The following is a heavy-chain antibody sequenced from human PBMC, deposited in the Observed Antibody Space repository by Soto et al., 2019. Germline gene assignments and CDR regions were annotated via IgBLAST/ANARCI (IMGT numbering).Heavy chain of an antibody. Sequence: LSLTCIVSGGSISSSYWSWIRQPPGKGLEWIGYIWHSGSTNSNPSLKSRVTISVDTSKNQFSLRLSSVTAADTAVYYCARGSGVVYDWGQGTLVTVSS. V-gene: IGHV4-59*01. CDR1: GGSISSSY. CDR2: IWHSGST. D-gene: IGHD2-15*01. J-gene: IGHJ4*02. CDR3: ARGSGVVYD.